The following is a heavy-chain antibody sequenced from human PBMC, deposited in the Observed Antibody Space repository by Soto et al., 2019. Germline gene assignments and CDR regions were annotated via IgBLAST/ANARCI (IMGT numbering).Heavy chain of an antibody. CDR1: GGSISSGGYY. D-gene: IGHD1-1*01. J-gene: IGHJ4*02. Sequence: QVQLQESGPGLVKPSQTLSLTCTVSGGSISSGGYYWSWIRQYPGLGLEWIGAVYYSGSTYYKRPLKSRLTMSVDTSKNQFSLMLTSVTAADTAVYYCARSGDNYNLLDYWGQGTPVTVSS. CDR2: VYYSGST. CDR3: ARSGDNYNLLDY. V-gene: IGHV4-31*03.